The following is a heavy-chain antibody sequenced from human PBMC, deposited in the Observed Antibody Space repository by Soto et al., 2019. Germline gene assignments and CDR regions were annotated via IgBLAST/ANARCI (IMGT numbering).Heavy chain of an antibody. CDR2: MNPNSGNT. Sequence: ASVKVSCKASGYTFTSYDINWVRQATGQGLEWMGWMNPNSGNTGYAQKFQGRVTMTRNTSISTAYMELSSLRSEDTAVYYCARSPCSGGSCYHSYYYYMDVWGKGTTVTVSS. CDR1: GYTFTSYD. CDR3: ARSPCSGGSCYHSYYYYMDV. J-gene: IGHJ6*03. D-gene: IGHD2-15*01. V-gene: IGHV1-8*01.